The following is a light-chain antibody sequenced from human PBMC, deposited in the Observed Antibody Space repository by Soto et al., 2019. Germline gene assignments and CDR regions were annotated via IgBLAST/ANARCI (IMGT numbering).Light chain of an antibody. CDR3: ISYTSSITLV. J-gene: IGLJ2*01. CDR2: EVT. CDR1: SSDVGGYNY. Sequence: QSALTQAASGSGSPGQSITISCTGASSDVGGYNYVSWYQQHPGKAPKLIIYEVTNRPSGISNRYSGSKSGNTASLTISGLQAEDEADYYCISYTSSITLVFGGGTKLTVL. V-gene: IGLV2-14*01.